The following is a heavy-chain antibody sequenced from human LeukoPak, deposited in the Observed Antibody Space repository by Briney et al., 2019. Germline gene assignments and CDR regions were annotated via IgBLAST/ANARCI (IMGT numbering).Heavy chain of an antibody. CDR2: IYHSGST. V-gene: IGHV4-38-2*02. CDR3: ARGRVSSSSWYSTYYYYFYMDV. CDR1: SYSISSGYY. J-gene: IGHJ6*03. D-gene: IGHD6-13*01. Sequence: PSETLSLTCTVSSYSISSGYYWGWIRQPPGKGLEWIGSIYHSGSTYYNPSLKSRVTISVDTSKNQFSLELSSVTAADTAVYFCARGRVSSSSWYSTYYYYFYMDVWGKGTTVTVSS.